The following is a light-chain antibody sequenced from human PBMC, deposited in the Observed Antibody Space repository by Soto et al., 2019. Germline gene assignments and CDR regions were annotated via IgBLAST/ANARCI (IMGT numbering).Light chain of an antibody. CDR1: SSNIGGNS. V-gene: IGLV1-51*01. CDR2: DDN. J-gene: IGLJ1*01. Sequence: QSVMTQPPSVSAAPGQTVTISCSGSSSNIGGNSVSRYQQLPGTAPKLLIYDDNKRPSGIPDRFSGSKSGTSATLGITGFQTGDEADYYYGSWDSSLSAYVFGTGTKVTVL. CDR3: GSWDSSLSAYV.